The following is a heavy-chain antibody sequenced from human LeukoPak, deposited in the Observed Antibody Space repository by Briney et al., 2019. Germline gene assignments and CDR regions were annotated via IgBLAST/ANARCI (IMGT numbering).Heavy chain of an antibody. CDR2: INTYNGNT. J-gene: IGHJ5*02. CDR1: GYTFTGYY. CDR3: ARDLVHHRLLGTAYNWFDP. Sequence: GASVKVSCKASGYTFTGYYMHWVRQAPGQGLRWMGWINTYNGNTIYAQKLQGRVTMTTDTSTSTAYMELRSLRSDDTAVYYCARDLVHHRLLGTAYNWFDPWGQGTLVTVSS. D-gene: IGHD3-16*01. V-gene: IGHV1-18*04.